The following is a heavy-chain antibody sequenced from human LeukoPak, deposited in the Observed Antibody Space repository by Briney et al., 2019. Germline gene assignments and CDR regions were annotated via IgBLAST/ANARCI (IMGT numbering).Heavy chain of an antibody. CDR3: AKAQYDFWSGDTNFDY. V-gene: IGHV3-30*02. CDR2: IWYDGSNK. J-gene: IGHJ4*02. CDR1: GFTFSSYG. D-gene: IGHD3-3*01. Sequence: PGGSLRLSCAASGFTFSSYGMHWVRQAPGKGLEWVAVIWYDGSNKYYADSVKGRFTISRDNSKNTLYLQMNSLRAEDTAVYYCAKAQYDFWSGDTNFDYWGQGTLVTVSS.